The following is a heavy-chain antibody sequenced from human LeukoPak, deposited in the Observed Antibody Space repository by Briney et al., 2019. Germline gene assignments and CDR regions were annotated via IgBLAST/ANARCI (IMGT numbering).Heavy chain of an antibody. Sequence: SETLSLTCTVSGGSISSSSYYWGWIRQPPGKGLEWIGSIYYSGSTYYNPSLKSRVTISVDTSKNQFSLKLSSVTAADTAVYYCARVLGRYSSSWSPVGYWGQGTLVTVSS. D-gene: IGHD6-13*01. CDR2: IYYSGST. V-gene: IGHV4-39*07. CDR1: GGSISSSSYY. CDR3: ARVLGRYSSSWSPVGY. J-gene: IGHJ4*02.